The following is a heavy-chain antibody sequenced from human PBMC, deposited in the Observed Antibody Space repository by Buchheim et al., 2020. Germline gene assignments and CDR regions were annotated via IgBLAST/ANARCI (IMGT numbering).Heavy chain of an antibody. CDR2: IYYRGSS. J-gene: IGHJ4*02. CDR1: GGSISSSSYY. CDR3: SGGSYFGFDY. V-gene: IGHV4-39*07. Sequence: QLQLQESGPGLVKPSETLSLTCTVSGGSISSSSYYWGWIRQPPGKGLEGIGRIYYRGSSNYNPSLKSRVTMSADTSKNQFSLKLSSVTAADTAMYYCSGGSYFGFDYWGQGTL. D-gene: IGHD1-26*01.